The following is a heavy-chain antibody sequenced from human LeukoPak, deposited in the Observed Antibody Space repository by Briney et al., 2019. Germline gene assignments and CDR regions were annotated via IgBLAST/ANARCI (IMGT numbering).Heavy chain of an antibody. J-gene: IGHJ3*02. CDR2: INHSGST. D-gene: IGHD2-2*01. V-gene: IGHV4-34*01. Sequence: PSETLSLTCAVYGGSFSGYYWSWIRQPPGKGLEWIGEINHSGSTNYNPSLKSRVTISVDTSKNQFPLKLSSVTAADTAVYYCARSRRYQLLRHAFDIWGQGTMVTVSS. CDR3: ARSRRYQLLRHAFDI. CDR1: GGSFSGYY.